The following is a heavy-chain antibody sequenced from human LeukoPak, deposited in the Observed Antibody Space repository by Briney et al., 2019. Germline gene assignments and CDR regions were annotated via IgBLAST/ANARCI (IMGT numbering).Heavy chain of an antibody. CDR3: ATGSLRLGEFSLGY. CDR1: GYTLTELS. Sequence: ASVKVSCKVSGYTLTELSMHWVRQAPGKGLEWVGGFDPEGGETVYAQRFQGRVTMTEDTSTDTAYMELSSLRSEDTAVYYCATGSLRLGEFSLGYWGQGTLVTASS. CDR2: FDPEGGET. V-gene: IGHV1-24*01. J-gene: IGHJ4*02. D-gene: IGHD3-16*02.